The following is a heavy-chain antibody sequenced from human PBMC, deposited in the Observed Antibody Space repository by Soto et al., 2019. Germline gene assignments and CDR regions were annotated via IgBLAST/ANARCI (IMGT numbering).Heavy chain of an antibody. CDR2: ISSSSSTI. V-gene: IGHV3-48*02. CDR1: GFTFSSYS. D-gene: IGHD4-17*01. J-gene: IGHJ6*02. Sequence: EVQLVESGGGLVQPGGSLRLSCAASGFTFSSYSMNWVRQAPGKGLEWVSYISSSSSTIYYADSVKGRFTISRDNAKNSLYLQMTSLRDEDTAVYYCARVAPYGDYRNWDYSGMDVWGQGTTVTVSS. CDR3: ARVAPYGDYRNWDYSGMDV.